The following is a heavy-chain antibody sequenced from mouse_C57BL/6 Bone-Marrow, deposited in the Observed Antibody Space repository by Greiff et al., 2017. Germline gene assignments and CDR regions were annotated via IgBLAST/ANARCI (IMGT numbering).Heavy chain of an antibody. CDR3: ARLYYGSSWNYFDY. J-gene: IGHJ2*01. CDR1: GYTFTNYY. CDR2: INPYNGST. Sequence: EVQRVESGPVLVKPGASVKMSCKASGYTFTNYYMNWVKQSPGKSLEWIGVINPYNGSTSYNEKFKGKATLTADKSSSTAYMELNSLTSEDSAVYYCARLYYGSSWNYFDYWGQGTTLTVSA. D-gene: IGHD1-1*01. V-gene: IGHV1-19*01.